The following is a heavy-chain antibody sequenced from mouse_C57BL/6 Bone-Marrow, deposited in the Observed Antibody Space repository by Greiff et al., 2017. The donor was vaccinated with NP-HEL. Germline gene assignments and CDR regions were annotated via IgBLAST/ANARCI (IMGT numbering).Heavy chain of an antibody. CDR1: GYTFTSYW. CDR2: IDPSDSYT. J-gene: IGHJ3*01. CDR3: ARVSYRGFAY. D-gene: IGHD2-10*01. Sequence: QVQLQQSGTELVKPGASVKLSCKASGYTFTSYWMHWVKQRPGQGLEWIGEIDPSDSYTNYNQKFKGKSTLTVDKSSSTAYMQLSSLTSEDSAVYYCARVSYRGFAYWGQGTLVTVSA. V-gene: IGHV1-69*01.